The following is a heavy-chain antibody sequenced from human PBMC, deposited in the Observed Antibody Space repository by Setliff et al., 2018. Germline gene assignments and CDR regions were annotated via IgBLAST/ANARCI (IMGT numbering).Heavy chain of an antibody. CDR1: GYTFTTYG. CDR2: IGARNVKT. Sequence: GASVKVSCKASGYTFTTYGISWVRQAPGQGLEWMGWIGARNVKTNYAQKFQDRVTMTTDTSTSTGYMELRSLTSDDTAVYYCARLVRYCTRTSCQRASGDDYWGQGTLVTVSS. J-gene: IGHJ4*02. D-gene: IGHD2-2*01. V-gene: IGHV1-18*04. CDR3: ARLVRYCTRTSCQRASGDDY.